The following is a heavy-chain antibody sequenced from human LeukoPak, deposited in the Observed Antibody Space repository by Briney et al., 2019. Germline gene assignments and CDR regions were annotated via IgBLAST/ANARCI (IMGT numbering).Heavy chain of an antibody. J-gene: IGHJ4*02. CDR1: GGSISSGHYY. Sequence: SQTLSLTCTVSGGSISSGHYYWSWIRQPPGKGLESIGYIQYSGSTSYNPSLKSRVTISVDTSKNQFSLKLTSVTAADTAVYYCARGRGYGGTYYFDYWGQGTLVTVSS. CDR2: IQYSGST. D-gene: IGHD4-23*01. V-gene: IGHV4-30-4*01. CDR3: ARGRGYGGTYYFDY.